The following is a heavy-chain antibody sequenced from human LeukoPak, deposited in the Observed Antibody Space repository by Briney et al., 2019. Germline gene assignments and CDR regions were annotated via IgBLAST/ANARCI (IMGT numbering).Heavy chain of an antibody. CDR1: GFTFSNYW. CDR3: AIDSSSWPIEYFQH. D-gene: IGHD6-13*01. J-gene: IGHJ1*01. CDR2: INSDGIST. Sequence: GGSLRLSCAASGFTFSNYWMHWVRQAPGKGLVWVSRINSDGISTGYADSVKGRFTVSRDNAKRTLYLQMNSLRAEDTAVYYCAIDSSSWPIEYFQHWGQGTLVTVSS. V-gene: IGHV3-74*01.